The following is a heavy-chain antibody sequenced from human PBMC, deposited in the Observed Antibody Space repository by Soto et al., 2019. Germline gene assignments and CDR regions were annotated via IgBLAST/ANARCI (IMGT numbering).Heavy chain of an antibody. Sequence: EVQLVESGGGLVQPGGSLRLSCAASGLTVSSNYMSWVRQAPGKGLEWVSLIYSGGSTYYADSVRGRFTISRDNSKNTLYLQMNSLRAEDTAAYYCARDFYYYGSGTMGGYFDYWGQGTLVTVSS. J-gene: IGHJ4*02. CDR3: ARDFYYYGSGTMGGYFDY. CDR1: GLTVSSNY. V-gene: IGHV3-66*01. CDR2: IYSGGST. D-gene: IGHD3-10*01.